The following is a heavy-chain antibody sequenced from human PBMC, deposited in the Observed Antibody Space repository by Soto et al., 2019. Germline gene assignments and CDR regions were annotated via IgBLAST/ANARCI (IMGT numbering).Heavy chain of an antibody. J-gene: IGHJ5*02. CDR3: ARDLLYGDYVRYWFDP. D-gene: IGHD4-17*01. CDR2: ISSSSSYI. V-gene: IGHV3-21*01. Sequence: GGSLRLSCAASGFTFSSYSMNWVRQAPGKGLEWVSSISSSSSYIYYADSVKGRFTISRDNAKNSLYLQMNSLRAEDTAVYYCARDLLYGDYVRYWFDPWGQGTLVTVSS. CDR1: GFTFSSYS.